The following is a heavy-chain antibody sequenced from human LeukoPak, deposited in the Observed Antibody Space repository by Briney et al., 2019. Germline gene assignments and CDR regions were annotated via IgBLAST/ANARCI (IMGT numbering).Heavy chain of an antibody. CDR3: ARDGYGDGMDY. Sequence: PSETLSLTCSVSGGSITSNYWSWIRQPPGKGLEWIGYIYFSANTHYNPSLKSRVTIAVDTSKNQFSLKLSSVTAADTAVYYCARDGYGDGMDYWGQGTLVTVSS. D-gene: IGHD2-21*02. V-gene: IGHV4-59*01. CDR1: GGSITSNY. J-gene: IGHJ4*02. CDR2: IYFSANT.